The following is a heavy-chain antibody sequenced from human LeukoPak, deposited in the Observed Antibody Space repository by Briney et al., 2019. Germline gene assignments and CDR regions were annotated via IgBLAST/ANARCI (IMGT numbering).Heavy chain of an antibody. CDR2: INSDGINT. J-gene: IGHJ4*02. D-gene: IGHD5-24*01. V-gene: IGHV3-74*01. Sequence: PGGSLRLSCAASGFTFSNYWMHWVRQAPGKGLVWVSRINSDGINTSYADSVKGRFTISRDNAKNTLNLQMNSLRDEDTAVYYWARVGGYNSYFDYWGQGSRVTVSS. CDR1: GFTFSNYW. CDR3: ARVGGYNSYFDY.